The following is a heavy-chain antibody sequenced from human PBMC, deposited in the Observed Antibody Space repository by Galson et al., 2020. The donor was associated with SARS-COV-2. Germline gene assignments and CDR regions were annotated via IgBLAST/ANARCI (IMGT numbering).Heavy chain of an antibody. Sequence: SQTLSLTCTVAGDYIFNDLYYWSWVRQHPGKGLEWNGYIYYTGSTYYNPSLKSRVTFSVDTSKSHFSLKLNSVTAADTAVYYCARSLRVVPGATPVYYFDSWGQGTLVTVSS. J-gene: IGHJ4*02. CDR2: IYYTGST. CDR3: ARSLRVVPGATPVYYFDS. D-gene: IGHD2-15*01. CDR1: GDYIFNDLYY. V-gene: IGHV4-31*03.